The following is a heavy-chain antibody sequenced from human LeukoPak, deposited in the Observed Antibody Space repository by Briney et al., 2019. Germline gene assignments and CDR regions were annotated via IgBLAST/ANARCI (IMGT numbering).Heavy chain of an antibody. CDR3: ARGIVLMVYAPRYYYMDV. J-gene: IGHJ6*03. D-gene: IGHD2-8*01. Sequence: GGSVTVSCKASGYTFIAYYMHWVRQAPGQGLEWMGWINPNSGGTNYAQKFQGRVTMTRDTSISTAYMDLSRLRSDDTAVYYCARGIVLMVYAPRYYYMDVWGKGTTVTVSS. V-gene: IGHV1-2*02. CDR1: GYTFIAYY. CDR2: INPNSGGT.